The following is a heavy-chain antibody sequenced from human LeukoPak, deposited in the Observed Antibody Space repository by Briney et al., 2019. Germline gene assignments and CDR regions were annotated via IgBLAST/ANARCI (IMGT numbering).Heavy chain of an antibody. CDR3: ARYDSSGYNDY. V-gene: IGHV4-39*07. D-gene: IGHD3-22*01. CDR2: IYYSGTT. J-gene: IGHJ4*02. Sequence: SETLSLTCSVSGGSISSTFYYWVWIRQPPGKGLEWIGSIYYSGTTYYNPSLKSRVTISVDTSKNQFSLKLRSVTAADTAVYYCARYDSSGYNDYWGQGTLVTVSS. CDR1: GGSISSTFYY.